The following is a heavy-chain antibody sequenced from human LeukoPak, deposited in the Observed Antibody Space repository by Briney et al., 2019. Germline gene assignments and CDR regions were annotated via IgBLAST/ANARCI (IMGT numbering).Heavy chain of an antibody. Sequence: GGSLRLSCAASGFTFSSYGMHWVRQAPGKGLEWVSVISYDGSNKYYADSVKGRFTISRDNSKNTLYLQMNSLRAEDTAVYYCAKDSGVVAGQGHYYGMDVWGQGTTVTVSS. D-gene: IGHD6-19*01. J-gene: IGHJ6*02. CDR1: GFTFSSYG. CDR2: ISYDGSNK. V-gene: IGHV3-30*18. CDR3: AKDSGVVAGQGHYYGMDV.